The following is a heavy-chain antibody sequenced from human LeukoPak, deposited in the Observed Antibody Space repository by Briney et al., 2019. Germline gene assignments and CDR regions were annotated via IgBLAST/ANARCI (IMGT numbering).Heavy chain of an antibody. CDR3: AREVWQQQLVSGAFDI. CDR1: GFTFSHFW. CDR2: ISYDGSNK. J-gene: IGHJ3*02. D-gene: IGHD6-13*01. V-gene: IGHV3-30-3*01. Sequence: GGSLRLSCAASGFTFSHFWMSWVRQAPGKGLEWVAVISYDGSNKYYADSVKGRFTISRDNSKNTLYLQMNSLRAEDTAVYYCAREVWQQQLVSGAFDIWGQGTMVTVSS.